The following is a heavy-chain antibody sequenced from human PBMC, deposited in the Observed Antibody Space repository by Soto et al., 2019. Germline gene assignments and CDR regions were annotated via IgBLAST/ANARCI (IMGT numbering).Heavy chain of an antibody. Sequence: PSETLSLTCTVSGGSISSGDYYWSWIRQPPGKGLEWIGYIYYSGSTYYNPSLKSRVTISVDTSKNQFSLKLSSVTAADTAVYYCARSSTYYYDSSGYRIIDYWGQGTLVTLSS. D-gene: IGHD3-22*01. CDR3: ARSSTYYYDSSGYRIIDY. V-gene: IGHV4-30-4*01. CDR1: GGSISSGDYY. J-gene: IGHJ4*02. CDR2: IYYSGST.